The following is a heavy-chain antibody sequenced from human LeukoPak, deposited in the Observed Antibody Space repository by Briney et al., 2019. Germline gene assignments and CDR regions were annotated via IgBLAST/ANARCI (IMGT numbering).Heavy chain of an antibody. J-gene: IGHJ6*02. CDR3: AKDIRAAMVSFFVYYYYGMDV. CDR1: GFTFSSYG. Sequence: GGSLRLSCAAPGFTFSSYGIHWVRQAPGKGLEWVAVISYDGSNKYYADSVKGRFTISRDNSKNTLYLQMNSLGAEDTAVYYCAKDIRAAMVSFFVYYYYGMDVWGQGTTVTVSS. D-gene: IGHD5-18*01. CDR2: ISYDGSNK. V-gene: IGHV3-30*18.